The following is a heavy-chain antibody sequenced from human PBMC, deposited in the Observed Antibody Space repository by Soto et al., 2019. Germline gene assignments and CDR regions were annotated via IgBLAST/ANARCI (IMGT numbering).Heavy chain of an antibody. CDR3: ARTAPMDAGDKYYYDF. Sequence: GASVKVSCKASGGTFSTFGISWVRQAPGQGLEWMGGIIPFFGTAKYSQKFEDRITITADESTNTVYTDLRSLTSEDTAIYYCARTAPMDAGDKYYYDFWGQGALVTVSS. V-gene: IGHV1-69*13. CDR2: IIPFFGTA. J-gene: IGHJ4*02. D-gene: IGHD3-16*01. CDR1: GGTFSTFG.